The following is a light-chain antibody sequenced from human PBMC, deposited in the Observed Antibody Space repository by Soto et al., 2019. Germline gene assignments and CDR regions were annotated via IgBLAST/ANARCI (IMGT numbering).Light chain of an antibody. CDR3: QQCFGTSRT. Sequence: DIRMTQSPSSLSASVGDRITITCRASQNISSHLNWYQQKPGKAPKLLMFGASSLQSGVPSRFRGSGSGTDFTLTVSSLYPEDFATYYCQQCFGTSRTFGQGTRLEVK. V-gene: IGKV1-39*01. CDR1: QNISSH. J-gene: IGKJ2*01. CDR2: GAS.